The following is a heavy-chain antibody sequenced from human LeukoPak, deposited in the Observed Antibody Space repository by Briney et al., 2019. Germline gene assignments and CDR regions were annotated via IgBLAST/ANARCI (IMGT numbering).Heavy chain of an antibody. CDR3: AGPATDYDSSDY. CDR2: ISSSSSTI. Sequence: GGSLRLSCAASGFTFSSYSMNWVRQAPGKGLEWVSYISSSSSTIYYADSVKGRFTISRDHAKISLYLQMNSLRDEDTAVYYCAGPATDYDSSDYWGQGTLVTVSS. J-gene: IGHJ4*02. D-gene: IGHD3-22*01. V-gene: IGHV3-48*02. CDR1: GFTFSSYS.